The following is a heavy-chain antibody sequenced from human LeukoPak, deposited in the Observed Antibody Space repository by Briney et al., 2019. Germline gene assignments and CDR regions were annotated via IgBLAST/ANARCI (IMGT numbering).Heavy chain of an antibody. CDR3: ARDEITGTDDAFDI. V-gene: IGHV3-7*01. CDR2: IKQDGSEK. D-gene: IGHD1-7*01. J-gene: IGHJ3*02. CDR1: GFTFSSYW. Sequence: PGGSLRVSCAASGFTFSSYWMSWVGQAPGRGREWVGNIKQDGSEKYYVDSVKGRFTISRDNAKNSLYLQMNSLRAEDTAVYYCARDEITGTDDAFDIWGQGTMVTVSS.